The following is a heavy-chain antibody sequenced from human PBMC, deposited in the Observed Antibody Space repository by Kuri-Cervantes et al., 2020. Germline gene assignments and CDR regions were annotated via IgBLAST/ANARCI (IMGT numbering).Heavy chain of an antibody. Sequence: GESLKISCAASGFTFSSYAMHWVRQAPGKGLEWVSTISSSGGNTHYADSVKGRFTISRDNSKNTLYLQMNSLRAEDTAVYYCAKGAAAGTNYWGQGTLVTVSS. D-gene: IGHD6-13*01. V-gene: IGHV3-23*01. CDR1: GFTFSSYA. CDR3: AKGAAAGTNY. CDR2: ISSSGGNT. J-gene: IGHJ4*02.